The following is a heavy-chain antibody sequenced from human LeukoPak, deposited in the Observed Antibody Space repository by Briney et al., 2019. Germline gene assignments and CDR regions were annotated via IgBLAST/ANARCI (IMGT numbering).Heavy chain of an antibody. CDR2: IYYSGST. Sequence: PSETLSLTCTVSGGSINSGGYYWSWIRQHPGKGLEWIGYIYYSGSTYYNPSLKSRVTISVDTSKNQFSQKLSSVTAADTAVYYCARGSVQYWFDPWGQGTLVTVSS. V-gene: IGHV4-31*03. CDR3: ARGSVQYWFDP. CDR1: GGSINSGGYY. J-gene: IGHJ5*02.